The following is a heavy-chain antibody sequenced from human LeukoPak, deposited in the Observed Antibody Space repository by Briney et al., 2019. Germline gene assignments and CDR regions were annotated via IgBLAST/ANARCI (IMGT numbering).Heavy chain of an antibody. CDR3: AALLLWFGELPY. V-gene: IGHV4-31*03. CDR1: GGSISSGGYY. D-gene: IGHD3-10*01. J-gene: IGHJ4*02. Sequence: SETLSLTCTVSGGSISSGGYYWSWLRQHPGKGLEWIGYIYYSGSTYYDPSLKSRVTISVDTSKNQFSLKLSSVTAADTAVYYCAALLLWFGELPYWGQGTLVTVSS. CDR2: IYYSGST.